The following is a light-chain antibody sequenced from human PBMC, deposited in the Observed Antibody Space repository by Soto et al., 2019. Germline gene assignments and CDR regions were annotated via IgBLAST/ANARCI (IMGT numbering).Light chain of an antibody. CDR2: GAS. V-gene: IGKV3-15*01. CDR3: LQHNTYPPT. J-gene: IGKJ1*01. Sequence: EIVLTQSPGTLSLSPGERATLSCRASQSVSSSYLAWYQQRPGQAPRLVIYGASTRATGIPARFSGGGSGTEFTLTISSLQSEDFATYYCLQHNTYPPTFGQGTKVDIK. CDR1: QSVSSSY.